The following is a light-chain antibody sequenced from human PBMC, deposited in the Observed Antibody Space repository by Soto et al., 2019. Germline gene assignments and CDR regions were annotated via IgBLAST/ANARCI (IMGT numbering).Light chain of an antibody. V-gene: IGKV1-13*02. Sequence: IQLTQSPSALPVSVGDRVTITCRASQGISSALAWYQQKPGKAPKLLIYDASSLESGVPSRFSGSGPGTDFTLTISSLQPEDFATYYCQQSYSTPITFGQGTRLEIK. CDR1: QGISSA. CDR2: DAS. J-gene: IGKJ5*01. CDR3: QQSYSTPIT.